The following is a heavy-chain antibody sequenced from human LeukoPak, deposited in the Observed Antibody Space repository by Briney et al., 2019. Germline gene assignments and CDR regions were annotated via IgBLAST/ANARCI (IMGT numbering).Heavy chain of an antibody. J-gene: IGHJ2*01. Sequence: GGSLRLSCAASGFTFSDYYMSWIRQAPGKGLEWISYISSTIRITYYTDSVRGRFTISRDNSKNSLYLQMNGLRAEDTAVYYCTRGGNFWYFDLWGRGTLVTVSS. CDR1: GFTFSDYY. V-gene: IGHV3-11*04. D-gene: IGHD1-7*01. CDR2: ISSTIRIT. CDR3: TRGGNFWYFDL.